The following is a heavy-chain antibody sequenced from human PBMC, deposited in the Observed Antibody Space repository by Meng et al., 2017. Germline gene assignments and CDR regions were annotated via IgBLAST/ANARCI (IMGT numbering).Heavy chain of an antibody. V-gene: IGHV1-69*01. Sequence: VQLVWFVVWRCVPGPSVKDDVRAFAGTSRSSAFGWLRQAPGQGLEWRGGIIPIFGKANYAQTFQGRVTNTADESTRTAYMELRSLRSEETAVYYGASNDGTGDRTGGDYWGQGTLVTVSS. J-gene: IGHJ4*02. CDR2: IIPIFGKA. D-gene: IGHD7-27*01. CDR1: AGTSRSSA. CDR3: ASNDGTGDRTGGDY.